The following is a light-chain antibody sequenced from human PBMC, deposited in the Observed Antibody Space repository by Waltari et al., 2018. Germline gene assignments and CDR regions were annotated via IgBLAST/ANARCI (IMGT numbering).Light chain of an antibody. Sequence: QMTQSPSPLSASVGDRATITCQASHDINNYLNWDQQKPVKAPKLLIYDGSTLQPGVPSRFSGSGVATEFTLTISSLQPEDIATYYCQQYDNLVRTFGGGTRVDIK. CDR2: DGS. CDR3: QQYDNLVRT. CDR1: HDINNY. J-gene: IGKJ4*02. V-gene: IGKV1-33*01.